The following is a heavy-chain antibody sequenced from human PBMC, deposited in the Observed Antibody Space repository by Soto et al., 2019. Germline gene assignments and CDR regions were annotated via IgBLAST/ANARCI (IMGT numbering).Heavy chain of an antibody. CDR1: AFTFSSYA. D-gene: IGHD6-19*01. CDR3: AKRRVAVAGYFGLDV. CDR2: ISSSGVST. V-gene: IGHV3-23*01. J-gene: IGHJ6*02. Sequence: GGSLRLSCAASAFTFSSYAMTWVRQAPGKGLEWVSGISSSGVSTSYADSVKGRFTVSRDNSKNTLYLQVNSLRAEDTAVYYCAKRRVAVAGYFGLDVWGQGTTVTVS.